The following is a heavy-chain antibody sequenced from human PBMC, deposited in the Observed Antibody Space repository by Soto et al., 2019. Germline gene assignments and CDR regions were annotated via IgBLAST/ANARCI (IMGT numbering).Heavy chain of an antibody. V-gene: IGHV3-48*01. CDR1: GFIFSIYS. CDR3: NKYSGTLSVPAA. Sequence: RLCSASCGFIFSIYSMNWVRKGPGKGLEWVSYISSSSSTIFYTDSVKGRFTVSRDNAKNSLYLQMNSLKTEDTAVYYCNKYSGTLSVPAALGPGTLVTVSS. CDR2: ISSSSSTI. J-gene: IGHJ5*02. D-gene: IGHD1-26*01.